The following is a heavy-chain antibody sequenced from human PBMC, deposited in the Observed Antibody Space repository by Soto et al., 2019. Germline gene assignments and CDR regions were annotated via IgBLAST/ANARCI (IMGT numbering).Heavy chain of an antibody. CDR2: IYYSGST. CDR3: ARPPYSYGYFDY. V-gene: IGHV4-39*01. Sequence: SETLSPPRPFFGCPIRSGNYFLGWVRQPPGKGLEWIGSIYYSGSTYYNPSLKSRVTISVDTSKNQFSLKLSSVTAADTAVYYCARPPYSYGYFDYWGQGTLVTVS. D-gene: IGHD5-18*01. CDR1: GCPIRSGNYF. J-gene: IGHJ4*02.